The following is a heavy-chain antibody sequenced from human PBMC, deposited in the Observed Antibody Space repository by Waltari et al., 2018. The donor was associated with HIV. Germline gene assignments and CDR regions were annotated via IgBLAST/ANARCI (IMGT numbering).Heavy chain of an antibody. CDR1: GYTFTSYS. V-gene: IGHV1-3*01. J-gene: IGHJ6*02. CDR3: AREKNIPEKYHGMDV. CDR2: INAGNSNT. Sequence: QVHLVESGAEVQKPGASVKVSCKASGYTFTSYSMHWVRQAPGRRFEWMGWINAGNSNTKYSQKMQGRVTITRDTSASTAYMELTSLRSEDTAVYYCAREKNIPEKYHGMDVWGQGTTVTVSS.